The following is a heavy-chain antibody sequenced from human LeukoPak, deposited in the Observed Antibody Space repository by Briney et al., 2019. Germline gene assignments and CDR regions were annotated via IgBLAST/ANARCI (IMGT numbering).Heavy chain of an antibody. Sequence: PGGSLRLSCEATGFTFGSSPMNWVRQAPGKGLEWVSSISTSGTYVWYAGSVKGRFTISRDNAKNSVYLQMNSLRAEDTAVYYCARDSSGYYYAQNYFHYWGQGTLVTVSS. CDR2: ISTSGTYV. CDR3: ARDSSGYYYAQNYFHY. D-gene: IGHD3-22*01. CDR1: GFTFGSSP. J-gene: IGHJ4*02. V-gene: IGHV3-21*01.